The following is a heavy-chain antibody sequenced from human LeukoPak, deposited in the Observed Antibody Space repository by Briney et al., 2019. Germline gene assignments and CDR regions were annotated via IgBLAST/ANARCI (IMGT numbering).Heavy chain of an antibody. CDR3: ASSGSYYDYYYGMDV. V-gene: IGHV4-30-2*01. D-gene: IGHD1-26*01. Sequence: SETLSLTCTVSGGSISSGGYSWSWIRQPPGKGLEWIGYIYHSGSTYYNPSLKSRVTISVDRSKNQFSLKLSSVTAADTAVYYCASSGSYYDYYYGMDVWGQGTTVTVSS. CDR2: IYHSGST. CDR1: GGSISSGGYS. J-gene: IGHJ6*02.